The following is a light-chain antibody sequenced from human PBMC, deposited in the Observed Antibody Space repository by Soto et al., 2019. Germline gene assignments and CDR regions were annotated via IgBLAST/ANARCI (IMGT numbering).Light chain of an antibody. V-gene: IGLV8-61*01. Sequence: QTVVTQEPSFSVSPGGTVTLTCDLSSGSVSTSHIPNWYRQPPGQAPRTLIYNTNTRSSRVPDRFSGSILGNKAVLTITGAQADDESDYYCVLYMGSGLWVFGGGTKVSVL. CDR1: SGSVSTSHI. CDR2: NTN. CDR3: VLYMGSGLWV. J-gene: IGLJ3*02.